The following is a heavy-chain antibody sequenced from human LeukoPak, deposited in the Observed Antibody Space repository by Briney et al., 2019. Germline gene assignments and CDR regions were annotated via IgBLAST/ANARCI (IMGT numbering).Heavy chain of an antibody. CDR3: ARVDKQQLVRENY. J-gene: IGHJ4*02. V-gene: IGHV1-2*02. D-gene: IGHD6-13*01. CDR2: INPNNGGT. Sequence: ASVKVSCKASGFTFTGYYFHWVRQAPGQGLEWVGWINPNNGGTNYAQKFQGRVTITRDTSISTAYMEMSSLRSDDTAVYYCARVDKQQLVRENYWGQGTPVTVSS. CDR1: GFTFTGYY.